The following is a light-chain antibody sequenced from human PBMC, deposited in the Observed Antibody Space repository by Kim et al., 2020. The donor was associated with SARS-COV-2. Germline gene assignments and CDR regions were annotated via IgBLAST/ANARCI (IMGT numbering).Light chain of an antibody. CDR2: AAS. V-gene: IGKV1-39*01. J-gene: IGKJ3*01. Sequence: ASVGDRVTITGRTTQSISSHLNWYQQKPGRAPKLRISAASTLQGGVPSRFSGSGSETDFTLTISSRQPEDFATYFCQQSYITPFTFGPGTKVDIK. CDR3: QQSYITPFT. CDR1: QSISSH.